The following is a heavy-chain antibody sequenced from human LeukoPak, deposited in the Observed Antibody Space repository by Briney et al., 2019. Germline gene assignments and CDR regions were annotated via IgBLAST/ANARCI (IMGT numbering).Heavy chain of an antibody. D-gene: IGHD3-22*01. CDR3: AKDIDGYYYDSSGLDY. CDR1: GFTFSSHW. V-gene: IGHV3-74*01. J-gene: IGHJ4*02. Sequence: GGSLRLSCAASGFTFSSHWMHWVRQAPGKGLVWVSRINSDGSSISYADSVKGRFTISRDNAKNTLYLQMNSLRAEDTAVYYCAKDIDGYYYDSSGLDYWGQGTLVTVSS. CDR2: INSDGSSI.